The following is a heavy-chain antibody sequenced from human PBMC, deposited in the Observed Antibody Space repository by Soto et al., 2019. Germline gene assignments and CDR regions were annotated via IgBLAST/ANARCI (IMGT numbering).Heavy chain of an antibody. CDR3: ARGRDQPPVGLYFDS. V-gene: IGHV1-69*01. J-gene: IGHJ4*02. D-gene: IGHD1-26*01. CDR1: GDAFTNYI. Sequence: QVQLVQSGAEVQKPGSSVKVSCKASGDAFTNYIFDWVRQAPGQGLEWMGGIIPMFGTLKYAQTFQNRVTISADVSTGTAYLELTSLRFDDTAVYYCARGRDQPPVGLYFDSWGEGTRVTVSS. CDR2: IIPMFGTL.